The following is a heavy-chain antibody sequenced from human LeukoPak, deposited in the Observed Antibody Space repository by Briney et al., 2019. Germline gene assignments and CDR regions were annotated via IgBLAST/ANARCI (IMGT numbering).Heavy chain of an antibody. J-gene: IGHJ4*02. D-gene: IGHD6-19*01. V-gene: IGHV3-11*04. CDR3: AKGGAVPGRDY. Sequence: GGSLRLSCAASGFTFSDYYMNWIRQAPGKGLEWVSYISSSGSTIYYANSVKGQFTISRDNSKNTLYLEMNSLRAEDTAVYYCAKGGAVPGRDYWGQGTLVTVSS. CDR2: ISSSGSTI. CDR1: GFTFSDYY.